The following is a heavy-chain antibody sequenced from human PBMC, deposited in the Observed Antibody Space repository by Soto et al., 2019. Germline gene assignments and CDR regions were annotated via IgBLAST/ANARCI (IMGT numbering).Heavy chain of an antibody. CDR2: IYHSGST. CDR3: ARGYYFDF. V-gene: IGHV4-38-2*01. CDR1: GYSINGGYY. Sequence: SETLSLTCAVSGYSINGGYYWGWIRQPPGKGLEWIGSIYHSGSTSYNPSLESRVTISVDTSKNQFSLKLSSVTAADTAVYFCARGYYFDFWGQGTLVTVSS. J-gene: IGHJ4*02.